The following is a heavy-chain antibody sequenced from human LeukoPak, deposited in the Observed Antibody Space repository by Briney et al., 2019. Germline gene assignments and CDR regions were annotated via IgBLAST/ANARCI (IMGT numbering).Heavy chain of an antibody. CDR1: GFTFSSYR. Sequence: PGGSLTLSCAASGFTFSSYRMSWVRQAPGKGLELVTNIKQDGSEKYYVDSVKGRFTISRDNAKNTLYLQMNSLRAKDTAVYYCARIQRRLDYWGQGTLVTVSS. CDR2: IKQDGSEK. J-gene: IGHJ4*02. V-gene: IGHV3-7*01. CDR3: ARIQRRLDY. D-gene: IGHD6-25*01.